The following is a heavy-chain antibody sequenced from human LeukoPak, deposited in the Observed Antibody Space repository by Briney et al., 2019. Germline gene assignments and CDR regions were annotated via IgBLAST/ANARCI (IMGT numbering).Heavy chain of an antibody. CDR3: ARGEADHYYDSSGPNWFDP. Sequence: SQTLSLTCAISGDSVSSNSAAWNWIRQSPSRGLEWLGRTYYRSKWYNDYAVSVKSRITINPDTSKNPFSLQLNSVTPENTAVYYCARGEADHYYDSSGPNWFDPWGQGTLVTVSS. CDR2: TYYRSKWYN. CDR1: GDSVSSNSAA. J-gene: IGHJ5*02. V-gene: IGHV6-1*01. D-gene: IGHD3-22*01.